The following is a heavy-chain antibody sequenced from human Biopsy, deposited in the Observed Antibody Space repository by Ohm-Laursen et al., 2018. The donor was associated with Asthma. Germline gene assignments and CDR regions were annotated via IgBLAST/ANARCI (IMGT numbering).Heavy chain of an antibody. J-gene: IGHJ6*02. CDR3: ARGYSGTDRIVYYYSGLEV. CDR1: GYTFTSYY. V-gene: IGHV1-46*01. CDR2: INPFGGSS. Sequence: GSSVKVSCKASGYTFTSYYMHWVRQAPGHGLEWMGMINPFGGSSNFAQKFQGRLTMTRDTSTRTAYMELSSLRSEDTAVYYCARGYSGTDRIVYYYSGLEVWGQGTTVTVSS. D-gene: IGHD5-12*01.